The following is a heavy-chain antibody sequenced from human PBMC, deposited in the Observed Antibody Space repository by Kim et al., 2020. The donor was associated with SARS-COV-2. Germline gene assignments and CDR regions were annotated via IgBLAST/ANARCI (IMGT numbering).Heavy chain of an antibody. V-gene: IGHV3-48*02. CDR2: ISSSSSTI. Sequence: GGSLRLSCAASGFTFSSYSMNWVRQAPGKGLEWVSYISSSSSTIYYADSVKGRFTISRDNAKNSLYLQMNSLRDEDTAVYYCARDRLELRLLTYYYYYGMDVWGQGTTVTVSS. D-gene: IGHD1-7*01. J-gene: IGHJ6*02. CDR3: ARDRLELRLLTYYYYYGMDV. CDR1: GFTFSSYS.